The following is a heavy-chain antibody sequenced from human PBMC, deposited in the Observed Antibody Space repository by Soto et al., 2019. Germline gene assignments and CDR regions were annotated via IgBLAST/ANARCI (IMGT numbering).Heavy chain of an antibody. D-gene: IGHD6-13*01. Sequence: EAQLVESGGGLVEPGGSLRLSCAASGFTFTNAWMNWVRQAPGRALEWVGRITSKAAGGTTDYAAPVKGRFSISRDDSKSALYLQMISLKAEDTAVYYCTPGWVPGAAKGYYYCAMDVWGQGTTVTVSS. CDR3: TPGWVPGAAKGYYYCAMDV. V-gene: IGHV3-15*07. J-gene: IGHJ6*02. CDR2: ITSKAAGGTT. CDR1: GFTFTNAW.